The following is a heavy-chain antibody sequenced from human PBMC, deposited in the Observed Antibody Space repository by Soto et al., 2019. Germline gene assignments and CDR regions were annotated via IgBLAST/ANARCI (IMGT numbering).Heavy chain of an antibody. CDR2: ISYDGSHK. V-gene: IGHV3-30*03. Sequence: XXSLSLSFVASGFLFDTYGMHWVRQTPGKGLEWVAIISYDGSHKEYADSVKGRFAISRDNSENTLYLKMNNLGVEDTALYYCATSASSDHWGQGTQVTVSS. CDR1: GFLFDTYG. D-gene: IGHD1-26*01. CDR3: ATSASSDH. J-gene: IGHJ4*02.